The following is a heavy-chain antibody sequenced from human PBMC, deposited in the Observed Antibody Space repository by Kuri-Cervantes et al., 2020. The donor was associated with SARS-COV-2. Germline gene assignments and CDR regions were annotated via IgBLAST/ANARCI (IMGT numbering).Heavy chain of an antibody. CDR3: ARMEAIAAAGTTYCYFGMDV. CDR2: IYWDDDK. V-gene: IGHV2-5*02. Sequence: SGPTLVHPRQTLTQTCTLSGFPLSTSGVGVGWIRQPPGKALEWLALIYWDDDKRYNPSLKSRLTITQETSKNQVVLTMTNMDPVDTATYYFARMEAIAAAGTTYCYFGMDVWGQGTTVTVSS. J-gene: IGHJ6*02. D-gene: IGHD6-13*01. CDR1: GFPLSTSGVG.